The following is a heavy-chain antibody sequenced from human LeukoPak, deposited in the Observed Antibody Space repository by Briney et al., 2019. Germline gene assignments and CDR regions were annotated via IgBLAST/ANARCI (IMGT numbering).Heavy chain of an antibody. V-gene: IGHV4-4*07. CDR3: ARGGMTTVTTATHWFDP. CDR2: IYTSGST. Sequence: SETLSLTCTVSGGSISSYYWSWIRQPAGKGLEWIGRIYTSGSTNYNPSLKSRVTMSVDNSKNQFSLKLTSVTAADTAVYYCARGGMTTVTTATHWFDPWGRGALVTVSS. CDR1: GGSISSYY. J-gene: IGHJ5*02. D-gene: IGHD4-17*01.